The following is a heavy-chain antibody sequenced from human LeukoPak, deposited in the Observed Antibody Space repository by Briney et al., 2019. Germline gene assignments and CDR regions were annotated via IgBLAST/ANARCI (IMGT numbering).Heavy chain of an antibody. Sequence: GGSLRLSCSVSGFTFSSYGMAWVRQAPGKGLEWVSALGPTGRSTYYADSVKGRFTISRDNSKNTLYLQMNSLRAEDTAIYYCAKTGYTVVRGVTFFDYWGQGTLDTVSS. V-gene: IGHV3-23*01. D-gene: IGHD3-10*01. J-gene: IGHJ4*02. CDR2: LGPTGRST. CDR3: AKTGYTVVRGVTFFDY. CDR1: GFTFSSYG.